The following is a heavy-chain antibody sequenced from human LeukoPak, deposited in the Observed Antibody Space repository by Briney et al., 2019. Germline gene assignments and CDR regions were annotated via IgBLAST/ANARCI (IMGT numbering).Heavy chain of an antibody. CDR1: GYSISSGYY. Sequence: SETLSLTCTVSGYSISSGYYWGWIRQPPGKGLEWIGEINHSGSTNYNPSLKSRVTISVDTSKNQFSLKLSSVTAADTAVYYCAISLYDSSGPFDYWGQGTLVTVSS. J-gene: IGHJ4*02. V-gene: IGHV4-38-2*02. CDR3: AISLYDSSGPFDY. D-gene: IGHD3-22*01. CDR2: INHSGST.